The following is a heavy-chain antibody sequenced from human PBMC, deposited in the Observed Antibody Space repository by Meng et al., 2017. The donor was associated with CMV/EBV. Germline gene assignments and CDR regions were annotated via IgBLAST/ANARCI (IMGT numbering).Heavy chain of an antibody. J-gene: IGHJ6*02. V-gene: IGHV4-59*01. Sequence: SETLSLTCTVSGGSISSYYWSWIRQPPGKGLERIGYIYYSGSTNYNPSLKSRVTISVDTSKNQFSLKLSSVTAADTAVYYCARDAGYYGMDVWGQGTTVTVSS. CDR3: ARDAGYYGMDV. CDR1: GGSISSYY. CDR2: IYYSGST.